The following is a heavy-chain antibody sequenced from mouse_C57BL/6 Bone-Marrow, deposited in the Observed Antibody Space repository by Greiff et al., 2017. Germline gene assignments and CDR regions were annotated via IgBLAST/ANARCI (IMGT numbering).Heavy chain of an antibody. Sequence: QVQLQQPGAELVKPGASVKMSCKASGYTFTSYWITWVKQRPGQGLEWIGDIYPGTGSTNYNEKFKSKATLTVDTSSSTAYMQLSILTSEDSAVYYCARFSSGPFAYWGQGTLVTVSA. D-gene: IGHD3-2*02. CDR1: GYTFTSYW. V-gene: IGHV1-55*01. CDR2: IYPGTGST. J-gene: IGHJ3*01. CDR3: ARFSSGPFAY.